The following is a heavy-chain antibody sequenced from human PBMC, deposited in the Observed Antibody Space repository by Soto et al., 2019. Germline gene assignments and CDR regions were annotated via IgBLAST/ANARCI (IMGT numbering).Heavy chain of an antibody. Sequence: GGSLRLSCAASGFTFSSYSMNWVRQAPGKGLEWVSYISSSSSTIYYADSVKGRFTMSRDNAKNSLYLQMNSLRDEDTAVYYCARDPVAPNIVATIGYWGQGTLVTVSS. CDR1: GFTFSSYS. CDR2: ISSSSSTI. J-gene: IGHJ4*02. CDR3: ARDPVAPNIVATIGY. D-gene: IGHD5-12*01. V-gene: IGHV3-48*02.